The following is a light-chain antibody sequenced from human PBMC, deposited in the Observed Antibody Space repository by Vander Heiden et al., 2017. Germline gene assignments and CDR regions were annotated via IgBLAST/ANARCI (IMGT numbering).Light chain of an antibody. CDR1: QSVSSN. CDR3: QQDNNWPRT. V-gene: IGKV3-15*01. J-gene: IGKJ1*01. CDR2: GAS. Sequence: EIMMTQSPATLSVSPGERATLSCRASQSVSSNLGWYLQKPGQSPRLLLYGASSGSGTEFTLTISSLQSEDFGVYYCQQDNNWPRTFGQGTKVEIK.